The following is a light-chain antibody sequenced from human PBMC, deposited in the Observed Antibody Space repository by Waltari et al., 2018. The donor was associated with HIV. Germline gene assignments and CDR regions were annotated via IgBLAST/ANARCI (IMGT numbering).Light chain of an antibody. Sequence: VLTQSPVPLHLSPVPRATLSCRASQSLNNYLAWYQQKPGQAPRLLIYDASNRATGIPARFSGSGSGTDFTLTISNLEPEDFAVYFCQQYDNWPLITLGPGTKVDV. J-gene: IGKJ3*01. CDR1: QSLNNY. V-gene: IGKV3-11*01. CDR2: DAS. CDR3: QQYDNWPLIT.